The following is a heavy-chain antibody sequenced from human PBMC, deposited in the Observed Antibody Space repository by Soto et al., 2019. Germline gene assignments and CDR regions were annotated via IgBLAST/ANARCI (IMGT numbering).Heavy chain of an antibody. CDR2: IYYSGST. D-gene: IGHD4-17*01. CDR1: DGYIISSSCY. J-gene: IGHJ4*02. CDR3: ARHTARTVTPSYDY. Sequence: SETMSLTWSVADGYIISSSCYWGWIRQPPGKGLEWIGSIYYSGSTYYNPSLKSRVTISVDTSKNQFSLKLSSVTAADTAVYYCARHTARTVTPSYDYWGQGTLVTVSS. V-gene: IGHV4-39*01.